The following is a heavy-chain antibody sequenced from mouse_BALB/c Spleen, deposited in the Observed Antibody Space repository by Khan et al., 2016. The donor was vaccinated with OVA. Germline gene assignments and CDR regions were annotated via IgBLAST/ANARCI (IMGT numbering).Heavy chain of an antibody. V-gene: IGHV5-15*02. CDR1: GFTFSDYG. Sequence: EVELVESGGGLAQPGGSRKLSCAASGFTFSDYGMAWVRQAPGKGPEWLAFISNLAYSIYYVDTVTGRFTISRENAKNTLYLEMSSLRSDDTAMYYCARSWAMDNWGQGTSVTVSS. CDR3: ARSWAMDN. CDR2: ISNLAYSI. J-gene: IGHJ4*01.